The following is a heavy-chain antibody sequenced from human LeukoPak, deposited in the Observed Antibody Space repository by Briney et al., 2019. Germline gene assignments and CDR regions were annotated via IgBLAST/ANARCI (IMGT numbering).Heavy chain of an antibody. CDR1: GYTFTSYG. D-gene: IGHD5-12*01. Sequence: ASVKVSCKASGYTFTSYGISWVRQAPGQGLDGMGWISAYNGNTNYAQKLQGRVTMTTDTSTSTAYMELRSLSSDDTAVYSCARANGYSGYESHFDYWGQGTLVTVSS. J-gene: IGHJ4*02. CDR2: ISAYNGNT. CDR3: ARANGYSGYESHFDY. V-gene: IGHV1-18*04.